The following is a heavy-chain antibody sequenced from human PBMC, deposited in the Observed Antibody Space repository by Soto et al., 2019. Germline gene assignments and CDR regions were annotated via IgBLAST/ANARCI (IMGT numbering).Heavy chain of an antibody. CDR1: GFTFSRYW. Sequence: GGSLRLSCAASGFTFSRYWMNWVRQSPGKGLMWVSRISPDGDSKSYADSVEGRFTVSRDNSKNTLYLQMNSLRAEDTAVYYCAKESTVVTHFDYWGQGTLVTVSS. V-gene: IGHV3-74*01. CDR3: AKESTVVTHFDY. CDR2: ISPDGDSK. J-gene: IGHJ4*02. D-gene: IGHD2-15*01.